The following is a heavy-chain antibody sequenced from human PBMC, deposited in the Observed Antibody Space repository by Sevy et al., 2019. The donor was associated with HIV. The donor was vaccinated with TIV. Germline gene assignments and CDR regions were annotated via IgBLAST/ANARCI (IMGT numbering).Heavy chain of an antibody. Sequence: GGSLRLSCAASGFTFSSYAMHWVRQAPGKGLEWVAVISYDGSNKYYADSVKGRFTISRDNSKNTRYLQMNSLRAEDTAVYYCARDFGGIVVVTAHSLEGYAFDIWGQGTMVTVSS. V-gene: IGHV3-30-3*01. J-gene: IGHJ3*02. CDR2: ISYDGSNK. CDR1: GFTFSSYA. CDR3: ARDFGGIVVVTAHSLEGYAFDI. D-gene: IGHD3-22*01.